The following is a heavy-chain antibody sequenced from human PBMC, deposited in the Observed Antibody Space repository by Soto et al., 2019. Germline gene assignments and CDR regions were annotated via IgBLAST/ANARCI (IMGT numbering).Heavy chain of an antibody. J-gene: IGHJ4*02. V-gene: IGHV3-33*01. CDR2: IWYDGSNK. CDR3: ARGVLRRDGYPLF. Sequence: PGGSLRLSCAASGFTFSSYGMHWVRQAPGKGLEWVAVIWYDGSNKYYADSVKGRFTISRDNSKNTLYLQMNSLRAEDTAVYYCARGVLRRDGYPLFWGQGTLVTVSS. D-gene: IGHD5-12*01. CDR1: GFTFSSYG.